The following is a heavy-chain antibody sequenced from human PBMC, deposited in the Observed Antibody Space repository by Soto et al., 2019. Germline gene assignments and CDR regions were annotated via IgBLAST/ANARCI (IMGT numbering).Heavy chain of an antibody. J-gene: IGHJ3*02. CDR2: IWYDGSNK. V-gene: IGHV3-33*01. CDR3: ARDPLLDCSGGSCRPTDAFDI. CDR1: GFTFSSYG. D-gene: IGHD2-15*01. Sequence: GGSLRLSCAASGFTFSSYGMHWVRQAPGKGLEWVAVIWYDGSNKYYADSVKGRFTISRDNSKNTLYLQMNSLRAEDTAVYYCARDPLLDCSGGSCRPTDAFDIWGQGTMVTVSS.